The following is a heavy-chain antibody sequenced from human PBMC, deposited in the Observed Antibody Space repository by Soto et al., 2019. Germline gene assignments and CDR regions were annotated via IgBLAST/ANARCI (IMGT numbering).Heavy chain of an antibody. CDR1: GFTFSSYA. J-gene: IGHJ6*02. D-gene: IGHD3-9*01. CDR2: ISGSGGST. V-gene: IGHV3-23*01. CDR3: AILTGYHGWYYYGMDV. Sequence: SCAASGFTFSSYAMSWVRQAPGKGLEWVSAISGSGGSTYYADSVKGRFTISRDNSKNTLYLQMNSLRAEDTAVYYCAILTGYHGWYYYGMDVWGQGTTVTVSS.